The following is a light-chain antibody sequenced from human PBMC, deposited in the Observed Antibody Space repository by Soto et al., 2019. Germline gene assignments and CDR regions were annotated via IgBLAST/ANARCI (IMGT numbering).Light chain of an antibody. J-gene: IGLJ1*01. CDR1: SSDVGSYNL. CDR2: EGS. V-gene: IGLV2-14*02. Sequence: QSVLTQPASVSVSPGQSITISCTGTSSDVGSYNLVSWYQQHPGKAPKLMIYEGSKRPSGVSNRFSGSKSGNTASLTISGLQAEDEADYYCSSYTSSSTYVFGTGTKVTVL. CDR3: SSYTSSSTYV.